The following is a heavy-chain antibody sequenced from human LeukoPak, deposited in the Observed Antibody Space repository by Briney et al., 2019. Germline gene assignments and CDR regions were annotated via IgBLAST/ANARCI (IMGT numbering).Heavy chain of an antibody. CDR3: ARDHSGSYPSRSWVYNWFDP. Sequence: SETLSLTCSISGGSIRSSSYYWGWIRQPPGKGLEWIGSIYYSGSTYYNPSLKSRVTISVDTSKNQFSLKLSSVTAADTAVYYCARDHSGSYPSRSWVYNWFDPWGQGTLVTVSS. V-gene: IGHV4-39*07. CDR1: GGSIRSSSYY. CDR2: IYYSGST. J-gene: IGHJ5*02. D-gene: IGHD1-26*01.